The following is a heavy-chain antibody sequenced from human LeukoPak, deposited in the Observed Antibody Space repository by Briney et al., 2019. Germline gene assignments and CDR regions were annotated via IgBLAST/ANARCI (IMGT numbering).Heavy chain of an antibody. CDR2: IYYSGST. J-gene: IGHJ4*01. V-gene: IGHV4-59*08. D-gene: IGHD1-1*01. Sequence: SETLSLTCTVSGGSITTYYWSWIRQPPGKGLEWIGYIYYSGSTNYNPSLKSRVTISVDTSKNQFSLKLSSVTAADTAVYYCARHMGLGYTYFYPYFDYWGQGTLVTVSS. CDR1: GGSITTYY. CDR3: ARHMGLGYTYFYPYFDY.